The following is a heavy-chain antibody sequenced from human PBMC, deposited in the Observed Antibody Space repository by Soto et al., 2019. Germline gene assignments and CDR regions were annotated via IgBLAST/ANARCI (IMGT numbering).Heavy chain of an antibody. Sequence: GGSLRLSCAASGFTFSSYAMSWVRQAPGKGLEWVSAINGSGGSTYYADSVKGRFTISRDNAKNTLYLQMDSLRAEDTAVYYYARASLAAPGPFDYWGQGTLVTVS. CDR1: GFTFSSYA. V-gene: IGHV3-23*01. CDR3: ARASLAAPGPFDY. J-gene: IGHJ4*02. CDR2: INGSGGST. D-gene: IGHD6-13*01.